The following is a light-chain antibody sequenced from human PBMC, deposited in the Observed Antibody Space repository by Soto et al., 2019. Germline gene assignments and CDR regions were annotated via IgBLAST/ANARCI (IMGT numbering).Light chain of an antibody. V-gene: IGLV2-14*01. CDR3: NSYTTSSSLYV. CDR2: DVS. J-gene: IGLJ1*01. CDR1: SSDIGGYDY. Sequence: QSALTQPASVSGSPGQSITISCTGTSSDIGGYDYVSLYQQYPGKAPKLMIYDVSNRPSGVSDRFSGSKSANTASLTISGLQAEDEADYYCNSYTTSSSLYVFGTGTKVTVL.